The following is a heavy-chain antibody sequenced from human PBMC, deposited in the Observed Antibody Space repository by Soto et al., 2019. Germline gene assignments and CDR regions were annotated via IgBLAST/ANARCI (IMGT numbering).Heavy chain of an antibody. D-gene: IGHD3-16*02. CDR3: ARDNTYYDYIWGRYPPRGPAGYCDH. V-gene: IGHV3-33*01. CDR1: GFTFSSYG. J-gene: IGHJ4*02. CDR2: IWYDGSNK. Sequence: QVQLVESGGGVVQPGRSLRLSCAASGFTFSSYGMHWVRQAPGKGLEWVAVIWYDGSNKYYADSVKGRFTISRDNSKNPLYLQMNSLRAEGTAVYYCARDNTYYDYIWGRYPPRGPAGYCDHWGQGTLVTVSS.